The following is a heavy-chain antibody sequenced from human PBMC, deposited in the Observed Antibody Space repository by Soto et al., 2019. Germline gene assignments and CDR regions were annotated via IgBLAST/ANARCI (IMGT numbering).Heavy chain of an antibody. D-gene: IGHD6-13*01. J-gene: IGHJ5*02. CDR3: VRAEQLVKNWFDP. CDR2: IYHSGST. V-gene: IGHV4-4*03. Sequence: RLPETLSLTCTVSGVSISSSSWWVWVRQPPGKGLEWIGEIYHSGSTNYNPSLKSRVTISVDKSKNHFSLRLTSLTAADTAVYYCVRAEQLVKNWFDPWGQGTLVTVSS. CDR1: GVSISSSSW.